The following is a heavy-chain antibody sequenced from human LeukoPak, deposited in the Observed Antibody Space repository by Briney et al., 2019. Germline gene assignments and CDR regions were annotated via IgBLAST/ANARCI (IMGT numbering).Heavy chain of an antibody. D-gene: IGHD3-22*01. CDR2: INGSGGST. Sequence: GGSLRLSCAASGFTFSSYAMSWVRQAPGKGLEWVSAINGSGGSTYYADSVKGRFTISRDNSKNTLYLQMNSLRAEDTAVYYCAKPPYDSSGYYYYFDYWGQGTLVTVSS. J-gene: IGHJ4*02. CDR1: GFTFSSYA. CDR3: AKPPYDSSGYYYYFDY. V-gene: IGHV3-23*01.